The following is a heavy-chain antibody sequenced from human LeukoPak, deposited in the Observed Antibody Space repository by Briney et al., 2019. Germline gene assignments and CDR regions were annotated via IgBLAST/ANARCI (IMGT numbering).Heavy chain of an antibody. D-gene: IGHD6-19*01. J-gene: IGHJ5*02. V-gene: IGHV4-59*01. CDR1: GGSITNYY. CDR2: IYYSGST. CDR3: ARGGAVVSWFDP. Sequence: SETLSLTCTVSGGSITNYYWSWIRQPPGEGLEWIGYIYYSGSTNYNPPLKSRVTISVDTSKNQFSLNLRSVTAADTAVYYCARGGAVVSWFDPWGQGTLVTVPS.